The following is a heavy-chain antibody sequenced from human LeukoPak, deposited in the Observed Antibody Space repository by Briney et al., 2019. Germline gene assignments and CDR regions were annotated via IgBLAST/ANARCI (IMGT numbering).Heavy chain of an antibody. Sequence: ARSLRLSCAASGFTFSSYAMHWVRQAPGKGLEWVAVISYDGSNKYYADSVKGRFTISRDNSKNTLYLQMNSLRAEDTAVYYCARVGVRGIRSYYFDYWGQGTLVTVSS. J-gene: IGHJ4*02. D-gene: IGHD3-10*01. CDR3: ARVGVRGIRSYYFDY. CDR2: ISYDGSNK. CDR1: GFTFSSYA. V-gene: IGHV3-30*07.